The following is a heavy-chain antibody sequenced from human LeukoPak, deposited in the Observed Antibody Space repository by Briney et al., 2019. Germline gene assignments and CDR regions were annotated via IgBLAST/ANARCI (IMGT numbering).Heavy chain of an antibody. D-gene: IGHD3-22*01. CDR1: GYTFTGYY. CDR3: ARVTTYYDSSGYYTEYFQH. Sequence: GASVKVSCKASGYTFTGYYMHWVRQAPGQGPEWMGWINPNSGGTNYAQKFQGRVTMTRDTSISTAYMELSRLRSDDTAVYYCARVTTYYDSSGYYTEYFQHWGQGTLVTVSS. CDR2: INPNSGGT. V-gene: IGHV1-2*02. J-gene: IGHJ1*01.